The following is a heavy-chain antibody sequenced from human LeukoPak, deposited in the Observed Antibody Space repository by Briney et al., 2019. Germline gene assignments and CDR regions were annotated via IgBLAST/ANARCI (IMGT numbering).Heavy chain of an antibody. CDR1: GYTLTELS. Sequence: ASVKVSCKVSGYTLTELSMHWVRQAPGKGLEWMGGFDPEDGETIYAQKFQGRVTMTEDTSTDTAYMELSSLRSEDTAVYYCASFPITMVRGVIVYWGQGTLVTVSS. J-gene: IGHJ4*02. CDR3: ASFPITMVRGVIVY. V-gene: IGHV1-24*01. CDR2: FDPEDGET. D-gene: IGHD3-10*01.